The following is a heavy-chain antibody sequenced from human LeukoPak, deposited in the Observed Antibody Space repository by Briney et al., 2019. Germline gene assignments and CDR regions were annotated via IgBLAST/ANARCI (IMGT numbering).Heavy chain of an antibody. V-gene: IGHV3-13*01. J-gene: IGHJ3*02. Sequence: PGGSLRLSCAASGFTFSSYDMHWVRQATGKGLEWVSAIGTAGDTYYPGSVKGRFTISRENAKNSLYLQMNSLRAGDTAVYYCARAPRYSSGWPDAFDIWGQGKMVTVSS. D-gene: IGHD6-19*01. CDR3: ARAPRYSSGWPDAFDI. CDR1: GFTFSSYD. CDR2: IGTAGDT.